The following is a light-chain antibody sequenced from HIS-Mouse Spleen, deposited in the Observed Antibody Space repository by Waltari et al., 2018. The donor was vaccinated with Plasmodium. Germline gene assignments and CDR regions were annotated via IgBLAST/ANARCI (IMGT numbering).Light chain of an antibody. CDR3: YSTDSSGNHRV. CDR2: EAS. CDR1: ALPKKY. Sequence: SYELTQPPSVSVSPGQTARITCSGDALPKKYAYWYQQKSGQAPVLVIYEASKRPSGIPERFSGSRSGKMATLTISGAQVEDEADYYCYSTDSSGNHRVFGGGTKLTVL. V-gene: IGLV3-10*01. J-gene: IGLJ3*02.